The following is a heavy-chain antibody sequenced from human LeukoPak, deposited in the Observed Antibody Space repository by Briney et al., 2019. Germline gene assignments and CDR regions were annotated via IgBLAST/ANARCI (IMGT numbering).Heavy chain of an antibody. V-gene: IGHV4-59*01. CDR2: IYYSGST. Sequence: SETLSLTCTVSGGSISSYYWSWIRQPPGKGLEWIGYIYYSGSTNYNPSLKSRVTISVDTSKNQFSLKLSSVTAADTAVYYCTTGAWIQLWLADYWGRGTLVTVSS. CDR1: GGSISSYY. D-gene: IGHD5-18*01. J-gene: IGHJ4*02. CDR3: TTGAWIQLWLADY.